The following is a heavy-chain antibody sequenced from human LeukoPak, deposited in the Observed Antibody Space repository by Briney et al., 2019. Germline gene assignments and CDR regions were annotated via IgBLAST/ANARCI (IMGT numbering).Heavy chain of an antibody. J-gene: IGHJ4*02. Sequence: GRSLRLSCAASGFTFSSYSMNWVRQAPGKGLEWVSSISSSSSYIYYADSVKGRFTISRDNAKNSLYLQMNSLRAEDTAVYYCARDIASSGSYLDYWGQGTLVTVSS. CDR2: ISSSSSYI. V-gene: IGHV3-21*01. D-gene: IGHD3-10*01. CDR1: GFTFSSYS. CDR3: ARDIASSGSYLDY.